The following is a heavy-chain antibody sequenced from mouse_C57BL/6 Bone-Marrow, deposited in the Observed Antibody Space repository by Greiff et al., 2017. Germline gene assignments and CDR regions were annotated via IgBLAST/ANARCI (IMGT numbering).Heavy chain of an antibody. D-gene: IGHD2-2*01. V-gene: IGHV1-19*01. CDR1: GYTFTDYY. J-gene: IGHJ3*01. CDR2: INPYNGGT. Sequence: EVQLQQSGPVLVKPGASVTMSCKASGYTFTDYYMNWVKQSHGKSLEWIGVINPYNGGTSYNQKFTGKATLTVDKASSTAYMELNSLTSEDYAVDYCAKEAYGYGGFAYWGQGTLVTVSA. CDR3: AKEAYGYGGFAY.